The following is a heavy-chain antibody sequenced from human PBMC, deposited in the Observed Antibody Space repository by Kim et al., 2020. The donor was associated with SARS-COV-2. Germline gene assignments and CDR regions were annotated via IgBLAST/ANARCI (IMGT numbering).Heavy chain of an antibody. D-gene: IGHD3-3*01. Sequence: GGSLRLSCAVSGFTFSSYSMNWVRQAPGKGLEWVSYISSSSSTIYYADSVKGRFTISRDNAKNSLYLQMNSLRDEDTAVYYCARDTDYDFWSGYKASFDYWGQGTLVTVSS. J-gene: IGHJ4*02. CDR3: ARDTDYDFWSGYKASFDY. CDR1: GFTFSSYS. CDR2: ISSSSSTI. V-gene: IGHV3-48*02.